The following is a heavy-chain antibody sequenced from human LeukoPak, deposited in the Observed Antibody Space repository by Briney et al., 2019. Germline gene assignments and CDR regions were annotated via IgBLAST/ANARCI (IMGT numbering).Heavy chain of an antibody. D-gene: IGHD6-6*01. Sequence: GASAKVSCKASGGTFSSYAISWVRQAPGQGLEWMGGIIPIFGTANYAQKFQGRVTITADESTSTAYMELSSLRSEDTAVYYCARGRSSSSRLIYYYYGMDVWGQGTTVTVSS. CDR1: GGTFSSYA. J-gene: IGHJ6*02. CDR2: IIPIFGTA. CDR3: ARGRSSSSRLIYYYYGMDV. V-gene: IGHV1-69*13.